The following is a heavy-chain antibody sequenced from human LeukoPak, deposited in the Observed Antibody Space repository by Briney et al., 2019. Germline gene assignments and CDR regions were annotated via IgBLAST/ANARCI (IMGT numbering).Heavy chain of an antibody. D-gene: IGHD2-2*01. CDR1: GFTFSSYA. CDR2: ISGSGGST. J-gene: IGHJ4*02. CDR3: AKDQIVVVPAAISY. V-gene: IGHV3-23*01. Sequence: GGSLRLSCAASGFTFSSYAMSWVRQAPGKGLEWVSAISGSGGSTYYADSVKGRFTISRDNSKNTLYLQLNSLRAEDTAVYYCAKDQIVVVPAAISYWGQGTLVTVSS.